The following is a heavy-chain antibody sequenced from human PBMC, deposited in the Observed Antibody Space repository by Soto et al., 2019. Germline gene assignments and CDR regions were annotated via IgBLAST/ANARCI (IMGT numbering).Heavy chain of an antibody. CDR2: ISFDGSNK. CDR3: AFVLREVDPAMIPGAY. J-gene: IGHJ4*02. Sequence: QVELVESGGGVVQPGGSLRLSCAASGFTFSNYGLHWVRQAPGKGLEWAAVISFDGSNKYYADSMKGRFTVSRDNSKNTLYLQMPSLSTEDTAMDYCAFVLREVDPAMIPGAYWGQGTLVTVSS. CDR1: GFTFSNYG. D-gene: IGHD5-18*01. V-gene: IGHV3-30*03.